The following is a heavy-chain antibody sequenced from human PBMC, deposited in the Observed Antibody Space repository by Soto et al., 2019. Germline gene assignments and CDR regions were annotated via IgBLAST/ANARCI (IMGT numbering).Heavy chain of an antibody. J-gene: IGHJ4*02. D-gene: IGHD1-26*01. V-gene: IGHV3-21*01. Sequence: PGWSLRLSCSASVFTFSSYSMNWFRQAPGKGLEWVSSISSSSSYIYYADSVKGRFTISRDNAKNSLYLQMNSLRAEDTAVYYCAVGWELLQLDYWGQGTLVTVSS. CDR1: VFTFSSYS. CDR2: ISSSSSYI. CDR3: AVGWELLQLDY.